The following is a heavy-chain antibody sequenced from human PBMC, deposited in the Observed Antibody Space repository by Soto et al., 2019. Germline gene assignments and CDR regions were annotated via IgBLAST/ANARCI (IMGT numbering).Heavy chain of an antibody. Sequence: QVQLVQSGAEVKKPGSSVKVSCKASGGTFSSYAISWVRQAPGQGLEWRGGIIPIFGTANYAQKFQGRGTITADESTRTAYMELSSLRSEDTAVYYCARDDVRVTATQGRVGWFDPWGQGTLVTVSS. V-gene: IGHV1-69*12. D-gene: IGHD2-21*02. CDR1: GGTFSSYA. J-gene: IGHJ5*02. CDR2: IIPIFGTA. CDR3: ARDDVRVTATQGRVGWFDP.